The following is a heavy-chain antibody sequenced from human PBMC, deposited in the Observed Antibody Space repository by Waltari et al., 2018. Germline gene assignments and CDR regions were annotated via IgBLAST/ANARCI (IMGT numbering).Heavy chain of an antibody. CDR3: ARRAATLYFDY. CDR2: IYHSGST. CDR1: GYSISSGYY. J-gene: IGHJ4*02. V-gene: IGHV4-38-2*01. Sequence: QVQLQESGPGLVKPSETLSLTCAVSGYSISSGYYWGWIRQPPGKGLEWIGSIYHSGSTYYNPSLKSRVTISVDTSKNQFSLKLSSVTAADTAVYYCARRAATLYFDYWGQGTLVTVSS. D-gene: IGHD6-25*01.